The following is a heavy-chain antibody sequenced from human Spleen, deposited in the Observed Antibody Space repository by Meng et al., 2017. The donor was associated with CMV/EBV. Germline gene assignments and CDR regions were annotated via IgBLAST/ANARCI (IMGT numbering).Heavy chain of an antibody. CDR3: ARAYYYDSSGYYPTLFDY. CDR1: GFTFSSYS. CDR2: ISSSSSTI. Sequence: GGSLRLSCAASGFTFSSYSMNWVRQAPGKGLEWVSYISSSSSTIYYADSVKGRVTISRDNAKNSLYLQMNSLRAEDTAVYYCARAYYYDSSGYYPTLFDYWGQGTLVTVSS. D-gene: IGHD3-22*01. V-gene: IGHV3-48*04. J-gene: IGHJ4*02.